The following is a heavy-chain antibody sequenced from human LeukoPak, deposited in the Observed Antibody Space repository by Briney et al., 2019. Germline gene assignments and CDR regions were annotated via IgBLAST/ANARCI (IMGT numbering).Heavy chain of an antibody. V-gene: IGHV3-48*01. Sequence: GGSLRLSCAASGFTFGSYSMNWVRQAPGKGLEWVSYISSSGSTIYYADSVKGRFTISRDNSKNTLYLQMNSLRAEDTAVYYCAKDFRIGYSAHFDYWGQGALVTVSS. D-gene: IGHD2-21*01. CDR3: AKDFRIGYSAHFDY. CDR2: ISSSGSTI. CDR1: GFTFGSYS. J-gene: IGHJ4*02.